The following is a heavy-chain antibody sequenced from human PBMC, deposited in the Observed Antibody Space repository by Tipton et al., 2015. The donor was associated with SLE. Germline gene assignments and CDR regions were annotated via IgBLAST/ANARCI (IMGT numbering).Heavy chain of an antibody. J-gene: IGHJ4*02. Sequence: LRLSCTVSGGSISSYYWSWIRQPPGKGLEWIGYIYYSGSTNYNPSLKSRVTISADTSKNQFSLKLSSVTAADTAVYYCARATYGGRADFWGQGTLVPVAT. CDR3: ARATYGGRADF. D-gene: IGHD3-16*01. CDR1: GGSISSYY. CDR2: IYYSGST. V-gene: IGHV4-59*01.